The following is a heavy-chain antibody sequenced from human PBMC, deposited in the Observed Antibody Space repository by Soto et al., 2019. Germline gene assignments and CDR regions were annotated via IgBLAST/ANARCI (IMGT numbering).Heavy chain of an antibody. CDR2: ISGGGNDA. V-gene: IGHV3-23*01. D-gene: IGHD5-12*01. CDR3: ARGDGYGEAYYYYGMDV. CDR1: RFTFSSYA. J-gene: IGHJ6*02. Sequence: GGSLRLSCAASRFTFSSYAMSWVRQAPGKGLEWVSSISGGGNDAYYADSVKGRFTISRDNSQNTLYLQMSSLRADDTAVYYCARGDGYGEAYYYYGMDVWGPATTVTVSS.